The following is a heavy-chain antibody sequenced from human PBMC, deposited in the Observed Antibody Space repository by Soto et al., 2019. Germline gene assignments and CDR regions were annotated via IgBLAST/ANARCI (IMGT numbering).Heavy chain of an antibody. V-gene: IGHV4-4*07. Sequence: SETLSLTCTVSGGSISSYYWSWIRQPAGKGLEWIGRIYTSGSTNYNPSLKSRVTMSVDTSKNQFSLKLSSVTAADTAVYYCARDRYYYDSSGYYPLDYWGQGTLVTASS. CDR3: ARDRYYYDSSGYYPLDY. CDR1: GGSISSYY. J-gene: IGHJ4*02. CDR2: IYTSGST. D-gene: IGHD3-22*01.